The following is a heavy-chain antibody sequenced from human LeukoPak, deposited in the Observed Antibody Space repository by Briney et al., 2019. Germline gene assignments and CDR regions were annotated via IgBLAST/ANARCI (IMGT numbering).Heavy chain of an antibody. CDR3: ARVGGVPISAFDI. CDR1: GGSIASGDYH. CDR2: IHDSGST. V-gene: IGHV4-30-4*02. D-gene: IGHD3-16*01. Sequence: SETLSLTCSVSGGSIASGDYHWNWIRQPPGEGLEWIGFIHDSGSTYYNPSLKSRVTISVDTSKNQFSLKLSSVTAADTAVYYCARVGGVPISAFDIWGQGTMVTVSS. J-gene: IGHJ3*02.